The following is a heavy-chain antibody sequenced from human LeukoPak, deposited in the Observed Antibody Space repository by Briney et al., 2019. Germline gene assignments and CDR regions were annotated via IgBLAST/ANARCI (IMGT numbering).Heavy chain of an antibody. J-gene: IGHJ3*01. CDR1: GYTLTDNH. CDR2: IDPNSGGT. CDR3: ARELGINAFDV. Sequence: ASVKVSCKASGYTLTDNHLYWVRQAPGQGLEWMGWIDPNSGGTNFAQNFQGRLTMTRDTSISTAYMELSRLTSDDTTVYYCARELGINAFDVWGQGTMVTVSS. V-gene: IGHV1-2*02. D-gene: IGHD7-27*01.